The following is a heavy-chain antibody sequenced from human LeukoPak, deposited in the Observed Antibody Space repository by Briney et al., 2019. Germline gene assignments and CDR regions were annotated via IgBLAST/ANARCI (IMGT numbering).Heavy chain of an antibody. CDR3: ARGTRYYDFWSGYPYYYYMDV. Sequence: SETLSLTCAVYGGSFSGDFWSWIRQSPGKGLEWIGEINHGGSTTYNPSLQSRVTMSVDTSKNQFSLKLSSVTAADTAVYYCARGTRYYDFWSGYPYYYYMDVWGKGTMVTVSS. D-gene: IGHD3-3*01. CDR1: GGSFSGDF. V-gene: IGHV4-34*01. J-gene: IGHJ6*03. CDR2: INHGGST.